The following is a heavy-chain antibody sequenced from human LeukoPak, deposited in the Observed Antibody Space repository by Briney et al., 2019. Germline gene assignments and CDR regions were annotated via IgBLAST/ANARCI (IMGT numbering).Heavy chain of an antibody. CDR3: ARAKSDVLRYFDWFPISDAFDI. J-gene: IGHJ3*02. V-gene: IGHV4-39*07. CDR1: GGSISSSSYY. Sequence: PSETLSLTCTVSGGSISSSSYYWGWIRQPPGKGLEWIGSIYYSGSTYYNPSLKSRVTISVDTSKNQFSLKLSSVTAADTAVYYCARAKSDVLRYFDWFPISDAFDIWGQGTMVTVSS. CDR2: IYYSGST. D-gene: IGHD3-9*01.